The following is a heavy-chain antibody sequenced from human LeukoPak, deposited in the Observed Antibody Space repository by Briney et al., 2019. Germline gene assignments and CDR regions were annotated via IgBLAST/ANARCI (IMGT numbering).Heavy chain of an antibody. J-gene: IGHJ4*02. CDR2: IKQDGTEK. CDR1: GFTFTTYW. D-gene: IGHD3-10*01. CDR3: ARDLALYYYGSGLDY. V-gene: IGHV3-7*03. Sequence: GGSLRLSCAASGFTFTTYWMSWVRQAPGKGLEWVANIKQDGTEKYYVDSVKGRFTISRDNAKNSLYLQMNSLRVEDTAVYYCARDLALYYYGSGLDYWGQGTLVTVSS.